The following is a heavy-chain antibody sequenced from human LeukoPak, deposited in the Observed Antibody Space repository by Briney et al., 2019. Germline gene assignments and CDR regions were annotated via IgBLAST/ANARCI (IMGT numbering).Heavy chain of an antibody. CDR3: ARGLDGYYYGSGSYDY. J-gene: IGHJ4*02. V-gene: IGHV1-18*01. CDR2: ISAYNGNT. D-gene: IGHD3-10*01. Sequence: GASVKLSCKASGYTFTSYGISWVRQAPGQGLEWMGWISAYNGNTNYAQKLQGRVTMTTDTSTSTAYMELRSLRSDDTAVYYCARGLDGYYYGSGSYDYWGQGTLVTVSS. CDR1: GYTFTSYG.